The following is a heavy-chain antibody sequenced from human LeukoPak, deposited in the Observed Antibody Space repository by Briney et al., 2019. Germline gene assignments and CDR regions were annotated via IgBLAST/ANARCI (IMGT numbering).Heavy chain of an antibody. D-gene: IGHD3-9*01. Sequence: ASVKVSCKASGYTFTSYYMHWVRQAHSQGIEWMGIINPSGGSTSYAQKFQGRVTMNRDTSASTVYMELSSLRSEDTAVYYCARGVRYFDWLVVVEFGMDVWGKGATVTVSS. CDR2: INPSGGST. CDR3: ARGVRYFDWLVVVEFGMDV. J-gene: IGHJ6*04. V-gene: IGHV1-46*01. CDR1: GYTFTSYY.